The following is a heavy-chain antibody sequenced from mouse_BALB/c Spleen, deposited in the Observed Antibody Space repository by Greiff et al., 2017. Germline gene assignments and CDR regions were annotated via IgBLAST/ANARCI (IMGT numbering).Heavy chain of an antibody. J-gene: IGHJ2*01. Sequence: EVKLMESGGDLVKPGGSLKLSCAASGFTFSSYGMSWVRQTPDKRLEWVATISSGGSYTYYPDSVKGRFTISRDNAKNTLYLQMSSLKSEDTAMYYCASVITTRYYFDYWGQGTTLTVSS. CDR2: ISSGGSYT. CDR3: ASVITTRYYFDY. V-gene: IGHV5-6*01. D-gene: IGHD2-4*01. CDR1: GFTFSSYG.